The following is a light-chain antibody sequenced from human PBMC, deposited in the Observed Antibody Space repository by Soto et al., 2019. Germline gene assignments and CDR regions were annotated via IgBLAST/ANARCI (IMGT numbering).Light chain of an antibody. J-gene: IGKJ1*01. Sequence: DIQMTQSPSSLSASVGDRVTITCRASQGITNYLAWYQQKPGKVPKLLIYAASTLQSGVPARFSGSGSGTDFTLTISSVEPEDVATYYCQKYNSARWTFGQGTKVEIK. CDR1: QGITNY. CDR2: AAS. V-gene: IGKV1-27*01. CDR3: QKYNSARWT.